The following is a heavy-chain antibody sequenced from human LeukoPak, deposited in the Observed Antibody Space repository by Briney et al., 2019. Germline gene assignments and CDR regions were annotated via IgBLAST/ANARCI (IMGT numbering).Heavy chain of an antibody. CDR2: ISSSSSTI. CDR3: ARQEPPRYYYGSGSYYSDVFDI. CDR1: GFTFSSYS. Sequence: GGSLRLSCAASGFTFSSYSMNWVRQAPGKGLEWVSYISSSSSTIYYADSVKGRFTISRDNAKNSLYLQMNSLRAEDTAVYYCARQEPPRYYYGSGSYYSDVFDIWGQGKMVTVSS. D-gene: IGHD3-10*01. V-gene: IGHV3-48*04. J-gene: IGHJ3*02.